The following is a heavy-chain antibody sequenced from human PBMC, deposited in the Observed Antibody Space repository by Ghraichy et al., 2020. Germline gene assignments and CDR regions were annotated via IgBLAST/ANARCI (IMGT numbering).Heavy chain of an antibody. CDR2: IWYDGSNK. D-gene: IGHD6-13*01. J-gene: IGHJ4*02. CDR3: ARDALRIGGYSSNPTGNYFDY. CDR1: GFTFSSYG. V-gene: IGHV3-33*01. Sequence: GGSLRLSCAASGFTFSSYGMHWVRQAPGKGLEWVAVIWYDGSNKYYADSVKGRFTISRDNSKNTLYLQMNSLRAEDTAVYYCARDALRIGGYSSNPTGNYFDYWGQGTLVTVSS.